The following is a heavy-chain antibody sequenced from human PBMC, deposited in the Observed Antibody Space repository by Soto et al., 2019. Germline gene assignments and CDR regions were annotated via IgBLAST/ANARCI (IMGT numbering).Heavy chain of an antibody. CDR3: ARRDRSGFSYWLDT. Sequence: SETLSLTCTVSSGSISSGDYYWSWIRQHPGKGLEWIGTIYFSGTTYYNPSLKSRVTISVDTSKSQFSLKLSSVTAADTAVYYCARRDRSGFSYWLDTWGQGTLVTVSS. J-gene: IGHJ5*02. D-gene: IGHD3-22*01. CDR2: IYFSGTT. CDR1: SGSISSGDYY. V-gene: IGHV4-31*03.